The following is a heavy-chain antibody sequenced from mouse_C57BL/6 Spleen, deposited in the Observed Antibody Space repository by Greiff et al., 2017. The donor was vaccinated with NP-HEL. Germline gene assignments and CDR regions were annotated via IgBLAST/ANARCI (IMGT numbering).Heavy chain of an antibody. CDR3: ARGIYYGYDWFAY. J-gene: IGHJ3*01. Sequence: DVHLVESGGGLVKPGGSLKLSCAASGFTFSSYAMSWVRQTPGKRLEWVATISDGGSYTYYPDNVKGRFTISRDNAKNNLYLQMSHLKSEDTAMYYCARGIYYGYDWFAYWGQGTLVTVSA. D-gene: IGHD2-2*01. CDR1: GFTFSSYA. CDR2: ISDGGSYT. V-gene: IGHV5-4*01.